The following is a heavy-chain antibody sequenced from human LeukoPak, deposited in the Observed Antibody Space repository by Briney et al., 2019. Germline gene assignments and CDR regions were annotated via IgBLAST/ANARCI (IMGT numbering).Heavy chain of an antibody. D-gene: IGHD3-22*01. J-gene: IGHJ4*02. CDR2: ISSSSSYI. CDR1: GFTFSSYS. V-gene: IGHV3-21*01. Sequence: GGSLRLSCAASGFTFSSYSMNWVRQAPGKGLEWVSSISSSSSYIYYADSVKGRFTISRDNAQNSLYLQMNSLRAEDTAVYYCARVYDSSGYYSPYFDYWGQGTLVTVSS. CDR3: ARVYDSSGYYSPYFDY.